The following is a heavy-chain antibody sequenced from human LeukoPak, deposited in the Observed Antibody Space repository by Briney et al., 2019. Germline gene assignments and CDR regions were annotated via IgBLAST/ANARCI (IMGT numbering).Heavy chain of an antibody. Sequence: SETLSLTCAVYGGSFSGYYWSWIRQPPGKGLEWIGEINHSGSTYHNPSLKSRVTISVDTSKNQFSLNMTSVAAADTAVYYCARHPTKWELRLSLDYWGQGILVTVSS. CDR3: ARHPTKWELRLSLDY. J-gene: IGHJ4*02. CDR2: INHSGST. V-gene: IGHV4-34*01. D-gene: IGHD1-26*01. CDR1: GGSFSGYY.